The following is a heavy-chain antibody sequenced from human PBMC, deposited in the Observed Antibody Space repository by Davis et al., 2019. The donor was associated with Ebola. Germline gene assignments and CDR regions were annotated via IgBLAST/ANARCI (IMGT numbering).Heavy chain of an antibody. Sequence: PGGSLRLSCAASGFTFRTYSITWVRQAPGRGLEWVSSVSSCSSYRYYADSLKGRFTISRDNAKNSVFLQMESLRADDTAVYYCVRENHGVLSRSMDVWGKGTTVSVSS. V-gene: IGHV3-21*01. CDR3: VRENHGVLSRSMDV. D-gene: IGHD3-3*01. J-gene: IGHJ6*03. CDR2: VSSCSSYR. CDR1: GFTFRTYS.